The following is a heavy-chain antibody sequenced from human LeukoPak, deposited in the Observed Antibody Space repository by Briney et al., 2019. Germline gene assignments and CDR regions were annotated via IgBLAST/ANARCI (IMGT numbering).Heavy chain of an antibody. CDR2: INPLSGGT. CDR3: ARDRVVVPAAFDY. J-gene: IGHJ4*02. D-gene: IGHD2-2*01. V-gene: IGHV1-2*02. Sequence: ASVKVSCKASGYTFTAYYMHWVRQAPGQGLEWMGWINPLSGGTNYAQKFQGRVTMTRDTSISTAYMELSRLRSDDTAVYYCARDRVVVPAAFDYWGQGTLVTVSS. CDR1: GYTFTAYY.